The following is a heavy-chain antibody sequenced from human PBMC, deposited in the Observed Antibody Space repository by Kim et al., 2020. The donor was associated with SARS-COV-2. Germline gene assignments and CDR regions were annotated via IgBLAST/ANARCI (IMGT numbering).Heavy chain of an antibody. Sequence: GGSLRLSCAASGFTFSGYGMNVCRQSAWEMREWVSSISSSSSDIYYADSVKCRFNISRDNAKNSLYLQMNSLRAEDTAVYYCARMSVAGLYYYGMDVWGQGTTVTVS. D-gene: IGHD6-19*01. J-gene: IGHJ6*02. CDR3: ARMSVAGLYYYGMDV. V-gene: IGHV3-21*01. CDR1: GFTFSGYG. CDR2: ISSSSSDI.